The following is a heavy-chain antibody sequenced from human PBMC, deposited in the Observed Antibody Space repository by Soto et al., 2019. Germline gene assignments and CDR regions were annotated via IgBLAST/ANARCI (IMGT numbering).Heavy chain of an antibody. Sequence: EVQLLKSGGGLVQPGGSLTLSCAASGFTFSEFAMNWVRQAPGKGLEWVAGISGGGDATFYADSVKGRFTISRVQSKNTVYLQMNGLRADDTAVYYCVKKIAGTTTSGAYWNFDLCGLGTLVTVSS. CDR2: ISGGGDAT. CDR3: VKKIAGTTTSGAYWNFDL. CDR1: GFTFSEFA. D-gene: IGHD1-26*01. J-gene: IGHJ2*01. V-gene: IGHV3-23*01.